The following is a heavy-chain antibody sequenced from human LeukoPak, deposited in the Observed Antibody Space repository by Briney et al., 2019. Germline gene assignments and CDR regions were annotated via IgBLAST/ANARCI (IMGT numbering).Heavy chain of an antibody. J-gene: IGHJ3*02. CDR2: IYYSGST. V-gene: IGHV4-61*01. CDR3: ARDDGRYYDFWSGYLPNAFDI. D-gene: IGHD3-3*01. Sequence: SETLSLTCTVSGGSVSNGSYYWSWIRQPPGKGLEWIGYIYYSGSTNYNPSLKSRVTISVDTSKNQFSLKLSSVTAADTAVYYCARDDGRYYDFWSGYLPNAFDIWGQGTMVTVSS. CDR1: GGSVSNGSYY.